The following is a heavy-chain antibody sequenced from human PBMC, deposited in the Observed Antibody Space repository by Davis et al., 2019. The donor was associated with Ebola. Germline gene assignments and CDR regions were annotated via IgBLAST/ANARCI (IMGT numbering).Heavy chain of an antibody. CDR3: ARAREQWLEKLYYYYGMDV. V-gene: IGHV1-18*04. D-gene: IGHD6-19*01. CDR1: GYTFTNYG. CDR2: INPHNGNT. J-gene: IGHJ6*04. Sequence: AASVKVSCKASGYTFTNYGITWVRQAPGQGLEWMGWINPHNGNTNYAQNVQGRVIMTSDTATTTAYMEVGSLRSDDTAVYYCARAREQWLEKLYYYYGMDVWGKGTTVTVSS.